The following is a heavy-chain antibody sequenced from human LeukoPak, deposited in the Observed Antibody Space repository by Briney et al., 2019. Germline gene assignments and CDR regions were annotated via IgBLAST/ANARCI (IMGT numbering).Heavy chain of an antibody. V-gene: IGHV3-53*01. CDR2: IYADGNA. Sequence: GGSLRLSCAASGFTFDDYAMHWVRQAPGKGLEWVSFIYADGNAYYADSVKGRFTISRDISKNAVYLQMNSRRAEDTAVYYCARDSYGDANFDSWGQGTLVTVSS. D-gene: IGHD4-17*01. J-gene: IGHJ4*02. CDR3: ARDSYGDANFDS. CDR1: GFTFDDYA.